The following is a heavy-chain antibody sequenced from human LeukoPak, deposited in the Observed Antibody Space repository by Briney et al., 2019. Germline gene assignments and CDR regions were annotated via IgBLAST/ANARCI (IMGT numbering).Heavy chain of an antibody. Sequence: SVKVSCKASGGTFSSYAISWVRQAPGQGLEWMGGIIPIFGTANYAQKFQGRVTITADESTSTAYMELSSLRSEDTAGYYCARDSPPGSASDDILTGYQPPRDYGMDVWGKGTTVTVSS. D-gene: IGHD3-9*01. V-gene: IGHV1-69*13. CDR1: GGTFSSYA. J-gene: IGHJ6*04. CDR3: ARDSPPGSASDDILTGYQPPRDYGMDV. CDR2: IIPIFGTA.